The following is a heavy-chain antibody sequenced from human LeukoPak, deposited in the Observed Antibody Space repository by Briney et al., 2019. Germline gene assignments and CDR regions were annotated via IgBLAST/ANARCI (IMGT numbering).Heavy chain of an antibody. D-gene: IGHD2-15*01. CDR3: ARQARGYCSGGSCLNWFDP. J-gene: IGHJ5*02. CDR1: GYTFTSYG. Sequence: VKVSCKASGYTFTSYGISWVRQAPGQGLEWTGWISAYNGNTNYAQKLQGRVTMTTDTSTSTAYMELSSLRSEDTAVYYCARQARGYCSGGSCLNWFDPWGQGTLVTVSS. CDR2: ISAYNGNT. V-gene: IGHV1-18*01.